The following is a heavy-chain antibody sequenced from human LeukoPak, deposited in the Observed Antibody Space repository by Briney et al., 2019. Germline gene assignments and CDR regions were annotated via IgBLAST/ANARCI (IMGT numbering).Heavy chain of an antibody. D-gene: IGHD6-19*01. Sequence: PGGSLRLSCVASGFXFSSFGIHWVRQAPGKGLEWVAVISYDGSNKFYADSVKGRFTISRDNSKNTLYLQMNSLRAEDTAVYYCAKAGYSSGWRNFDSWGQGTLVTVSS. CDR1: GFXFSSFG. CDR2: ISYDGSNK. CDR3: AKAGYSSGWRNFDS. V-gene: IGHV3-30*18. J-gene: IGHJ4*02.